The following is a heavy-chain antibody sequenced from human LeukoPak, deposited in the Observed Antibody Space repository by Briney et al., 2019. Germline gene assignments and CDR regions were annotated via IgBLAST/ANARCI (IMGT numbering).Heavy chain of an antibody. CDR2: ITRSSAL. Sequence: GGSLRLSCAASGFTFSSYAMTWVRQAPGKGLEWVSYITRSSALHYADSVKGRFTISRDNAKNSLFLQMSSLRDEDTAVYYCARRERQSGNYYYFDYWGQGTLVTVSS. D-gene: IGHD1-26*01. J-gene: IGHJ4*02. CDR1: GFTFSSYA. V-gene: IGHV3-48*02. CDR3: ARRERQSGNYYYFDY.